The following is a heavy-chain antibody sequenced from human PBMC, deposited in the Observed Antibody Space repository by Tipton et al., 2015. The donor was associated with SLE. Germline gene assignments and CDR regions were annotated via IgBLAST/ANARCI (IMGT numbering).Heavy chain of an antibody. CDR2: IYYSGST. CDR3: ARLPSMGLVDDWDYLNY. Sequence: TLSLTCTVSGGSISSSSYYWGWIRQPPGKGLEWIGSIYYSGSTYYNPSLKSRVTISVDTSKNQFSLKLSSVTAADTAVYYCARLPSMGLVDDWDYLNYWGQGTLVTVSS. D-gene: IGHD1-26*01. J-gene: IGHJ4*02. CDR1: GGSISSSSYY. V-gene: IGHV4-39*07.